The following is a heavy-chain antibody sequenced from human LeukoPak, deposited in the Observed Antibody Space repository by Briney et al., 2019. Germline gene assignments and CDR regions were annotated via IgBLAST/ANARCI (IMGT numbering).Heavy chain of an antibody. CDR1: GITFSTSG. CDR3: ARDGYSSPMLNAFDI. V-gene: IGHV3-30*02. D-gene: IGHD6-13*01. J-gene: IGHJ3*02. CDR2: IWYDGNNK. Sequence: HPGGSLRLSCAASGITFSTSGIHWVRQAPGKGLEWVAFIWYDGNNKHYADSVKGRFTISRDNSKNTLYLQMNSLRAEDTAVYYCARDGYSSPMLNAFDIWGQGTMVTVSS.